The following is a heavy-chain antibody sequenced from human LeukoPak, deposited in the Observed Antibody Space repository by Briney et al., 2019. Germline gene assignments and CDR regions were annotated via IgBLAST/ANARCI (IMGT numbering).Heavy chain of an antibody. V-gene: IGHV4-59*01. CDR3: ASLTTADAFDI. D-gene: IGHD3-22*01. Sequence: PSETLSLTCTVSGGSISSYYWSWIRQPPGKGLEWIGYIYYSGSTNYNPSLKSRVTISVDTSKNQFSLKLSSVTAADTAVYYCASLTTADAFDIWGQGTMVTVSS. J-gene: IGHJ3*02. CDR1: GGSISSYY. CDR2: IYYSGST.